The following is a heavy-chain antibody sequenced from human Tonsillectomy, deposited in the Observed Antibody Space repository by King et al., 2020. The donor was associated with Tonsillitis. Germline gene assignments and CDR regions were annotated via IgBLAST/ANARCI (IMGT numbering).Heavy chain of an antibody. Sequence: LQLQESGPGLVKPSETLSLTCTVSGGSISSSSYYWGWIRQPPGKGLEGIGSIDYSGSTYYNPSLKSRVTISVDTSKNQFSLKLSSVTAADTAVYYCARHDRYKSHKSTFDYWGQGILVTVSS. D-gene: IGHD2-21*01. CDR1: GGSISSSSYY. CDR2: IDYSGST. V-gene: IGHV4-39*01. CDR3: ARHDRYKSHKSTFDY. J-gene: IGHJ4*02.